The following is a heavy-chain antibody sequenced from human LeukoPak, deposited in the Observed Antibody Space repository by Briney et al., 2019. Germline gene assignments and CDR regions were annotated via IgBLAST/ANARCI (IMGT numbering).Heavy chain of an antibody. Sequence: GRSLRLSCAASGFTFSSYGMHWVRQAPGKGLEWVAVIWYDGSNKYYADSVKGRFTTSRDNSNNTLYLQMNSLRAEDTAVYYCARGPHVTVVTALDYWGQGTLVTVSS. CDR1: GFTFSSYG. V-gene: IGHV3-33*01. D-gene: IGHD2-21*02. CDR2: IWYDGSNK. J-gene: IGHJ4*02. CDR3: ARGPHVTVVTALDY.